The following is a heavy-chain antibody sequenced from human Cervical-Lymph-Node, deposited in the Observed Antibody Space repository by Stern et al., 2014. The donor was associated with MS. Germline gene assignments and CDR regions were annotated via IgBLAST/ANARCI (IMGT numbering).Heavy chain of an antibody. J-gene: IGHJ4*02. Sequence: MQLVESGGGLVQPGKSLRLSCAASGFTFSSFAMHWVRQAPGQGLEWLAGISHDGTNKYYAASVKGRFTISRDKSNNMVYLQISSLRPDDTALYFCARDPSRFGDNGYFDFWGQGTLVTVSS. V-gene: IGHV3-30-3*01. CDR3: ARDPSRFGDNGYFDF. D-gene: IGHD3-10*01. CDR2: ISHDGTNK. CDR1: GFTFSSFA.